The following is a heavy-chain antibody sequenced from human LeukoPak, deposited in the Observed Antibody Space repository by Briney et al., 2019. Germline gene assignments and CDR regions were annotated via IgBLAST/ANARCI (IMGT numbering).Heavy chain of an antibody. J-gene: IGHJ4*02. D-gene: IGHD4-17*01. CDR3: ARGPVPKAGNDY. Sequence: SETLSLTCTVSGYSIINGYYWGWIRQPPGKGLEWIGTIYHTGSTYYNPSLKSRVTISVDTSKNQFSLKQSTVTAADTAVYYCARGPVPKAGNDYWGQGTLVTVSS. V-gene: IGHV4-38-2*02. CDR1: GYSIINGYY. CDR2: IYHTGST.